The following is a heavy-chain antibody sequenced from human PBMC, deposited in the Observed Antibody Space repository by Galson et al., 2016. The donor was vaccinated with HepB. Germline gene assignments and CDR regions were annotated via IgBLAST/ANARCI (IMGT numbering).Heavy chain of an antibody. J-gene: IGHJ4*02. CDR3: VKMGMVVAGTGTDF. CDR1: GFTFRKYP. CDR2: ISGDGGST. D-gene: IGHD6-13*01. Sequence: SLRLSCAASGFTFRKYPMHWVRQAPGKGLEYVSVISGDGGSTYYADSVKGRFTISRDNSKNMLYLQMSSLNSEDTAIYYCVKMGMVVAGTGTDFWGQGTLVIVSS. V-gene: IGHV3-64D*06.